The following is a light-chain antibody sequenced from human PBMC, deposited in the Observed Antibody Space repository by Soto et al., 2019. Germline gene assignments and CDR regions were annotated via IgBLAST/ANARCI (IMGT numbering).Light chain of an antibody. CDR1: SSDVGGYNY. Sequence: QSVLTQPASVSGSPGQSITISCTGTSSDVGGYNYVSWYQQHPGKAPKLMIYDVSNRPSGVSNRFSGSKSGNTASLTISGLQADDEADYYCSSYTSSFYVFGTGTKLTVL. CDR3: SSYTSSFYV. V-gene: IGLV2-14*01. J-gene: IGLJ1*01. CDR2: DVS.